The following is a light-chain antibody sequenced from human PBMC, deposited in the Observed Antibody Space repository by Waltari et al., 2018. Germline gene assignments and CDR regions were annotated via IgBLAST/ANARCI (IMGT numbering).Light chain of an antibody. CDR2: DAS. Sequence: EIVLTQSPATLSSSPGERATLSCRASQSVSSNLAWYQQKPGQAPRLLIYDASNRATGIPARFSGSGSGTDFTLTISSLEPEDFAVYYCQQRGDWSRTFGPGTKVEIK. CDR3: QQRGDWSRT. J-gene: IGKJ3*01. CDR1: QSVSSN. V-gene: IGKV3-11*01.